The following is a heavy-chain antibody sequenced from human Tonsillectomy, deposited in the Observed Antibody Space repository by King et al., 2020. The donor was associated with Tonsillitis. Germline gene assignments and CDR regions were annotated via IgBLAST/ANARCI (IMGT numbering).Heavy chain of an antibody. CDR1: GGSFSAYY. V-gene: IGHV4-34*01. CDR3: ARGLIGFYYDTSGYYPRSFDY. D-gene: IGHD3-22*01. CDR2: INHSGST. Sequence: VQLQQWGAGLLKPSETLSLSCAVYGGSFSAYYWTWIRQPPGKGLEWIGEINHSGSTNYNPSLKSRVTISGDTSKNQFSLKLSSVTAADTAVYYWARGLIGFYYDTSGYYPRSFDYWGQGTLVSVSS. J-gene: IGHJ4*02.